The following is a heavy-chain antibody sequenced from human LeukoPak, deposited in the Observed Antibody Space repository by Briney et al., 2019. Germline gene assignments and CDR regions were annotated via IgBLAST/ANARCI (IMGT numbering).Heavy chain of an antibody. CDR3: ARDLGSAVAGTYYFDY. J-gene: IGHJ4*02. CDR2: ISYDGSNK. V-gene: IGHV3-30*03. Sequence: GGSLRLSCAASGFTFSSYGMHWVRQAPGKGLEWVAVISYDGSNKYYADSVKGRFTISRDNSKNTLYLQMNSLRAEDTAVYYCARDLGSAVAGTYYFDYWGQGTLVTVSS. CDR1: GFTFSSYG. D-gene: IGHD6-19*01.